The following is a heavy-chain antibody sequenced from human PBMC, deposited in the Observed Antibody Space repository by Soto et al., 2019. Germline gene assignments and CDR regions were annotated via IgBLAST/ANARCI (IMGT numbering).Heavy chain of an antibody. CDR1: GYTFTSYG. J-gene: IGHJ5*02. Sequence: QVQLVQSGAEVKKPGASVKVSCKASGYTFTSYGISWVRQAPGQGLEWMGWINSYNGNTNYAQKLQGTGTMTTDTSTSTAYMELRSLRSADTAVYYCAREPVAGIWFDTWGQGTLVTVSS. D-gene: IGHD6-19*01. CDR3: AREPVAGIWFDT. CDR2: INSYNGNT. V-gene: IGHV1-18*01.